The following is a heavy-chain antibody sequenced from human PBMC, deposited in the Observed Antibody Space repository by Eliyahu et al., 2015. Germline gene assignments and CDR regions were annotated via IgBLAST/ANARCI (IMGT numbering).Heavy chain of an antibody. J-gene: IGHJ4*02. Sequence: QLQLQESGPGLVKPSETLSLTCXVSGXSVSNINYYWAWLRQPPGKGLEWIASIYYAGAAYYNPSLKSRVTISVDTSKDQFSLKLTSVTAADTAVYYCARLYMKYSSSSAIAHWGQGTLVTVSS. CDR2: IYYAGAA. CDR3: ARLYMKYSSSSAIAH. D-gene: IGHD6-6*01. V-gene: IGHV4-39*01. CDR1: GXSVSNINYY.